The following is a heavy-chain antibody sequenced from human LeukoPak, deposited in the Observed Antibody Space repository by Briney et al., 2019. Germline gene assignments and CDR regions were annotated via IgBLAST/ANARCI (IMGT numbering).Heavy chain of an antibody. CDR3: ARMGWQPRIYYYYYMDV. Sequence: SETLSLTCAVYGGSFSGYYWSWIRQPPGKGLEWIGEINHSGSTNYNPSLKSRVTISVDTSKNQFSLKLSSVTAADTAVYYCARMGWQPRIYYYYYMDVWGKGTTVTVSS. J-gene: IGHJ6*03. CDR2: INHSGST. V-gene: IGHV4-34*01. CDR1: GGSFSGYY. D-gene: IGHD2/OR15-2a*01.